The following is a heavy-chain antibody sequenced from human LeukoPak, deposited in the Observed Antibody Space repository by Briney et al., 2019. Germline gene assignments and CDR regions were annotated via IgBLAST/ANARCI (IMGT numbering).Heavy chain of an antibody. D-gene: IGHD3-22*01. CDR3: ARRFNYYDSSGYYEGFYFDY. Sequence: ASVKVSCKASAYTFTSYGISWVRQAPGQGLEWMGWISAYAQKFQGRVTMTTDTSTSTAYMELRSLRSDDTAVYYCARRFNYYDSSGYYEGFYFDYWGQGTLVTVSS. CDR2: ISAY. V-gene: IGHV1-18*01. J-gene: IGHJ4*02. CDR1: AYTFTSYG.